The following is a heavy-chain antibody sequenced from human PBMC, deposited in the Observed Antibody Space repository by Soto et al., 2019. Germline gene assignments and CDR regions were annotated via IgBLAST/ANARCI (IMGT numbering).Heavy chain of an antibody. CDR2: INYSWNT. CDR3: ARSNLVEEGRWFDP. D-gene: IGHD1-26*01. CDR1: GGSISSYY. J-gene: IGHJ5*02. V-gene: IGHV4-59*08. Sequence: PSETLSLTCTVSGGSISSYYWSWIRQPPERGLKWIGYINYSWNTNYNPSLKSRVTISIDTSKNQFSLKLNSVTAADTAVYYCARSNLVEEGRWFDPWGQGTLVTVSS.